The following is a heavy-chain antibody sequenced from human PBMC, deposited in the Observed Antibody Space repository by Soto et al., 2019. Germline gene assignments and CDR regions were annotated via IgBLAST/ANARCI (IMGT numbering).Heavy chain of an antibody. CDR3: ARDGWFSALRLPPSLKV. J-gene: IGHJ6*02. D-gene: IGHD3-3*01. V-gene: IGHV1-46*01. CDR2: INPNGGST. Sequence: ASVKVSCKATGYTFSNYYIHWVRQAPGQGLDWMGIINPNGGSTTYAQKFQGRVTITRDTSTNTVYMELSSLTSEDTALYYCARDGWFSALRLPPSLKVWAQGTTV. CDR1: GYTFSNYY.